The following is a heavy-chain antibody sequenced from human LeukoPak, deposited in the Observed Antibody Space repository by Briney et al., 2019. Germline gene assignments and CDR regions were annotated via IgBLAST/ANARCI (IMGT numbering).Heavy chain of an antibody. J-gene: IGHJ4*02. CDR1: GFTFSSYA. D-gene: IGHD5-18*01. Sequence: GGSLRLSCAASGFTFSSYAMSWVRRAPGKGLEWVSALSGSGGSTYYADSVKGRFTISRDNSKNTLYLQMNSLRAEDTAVYFCAKAAGYSYGYYFDYWGQGTLVTLSS. V-gene: IGHV3-23*01. CDR3: AKAAGYSYGYYFDY. CDR2: LSGSGGST.